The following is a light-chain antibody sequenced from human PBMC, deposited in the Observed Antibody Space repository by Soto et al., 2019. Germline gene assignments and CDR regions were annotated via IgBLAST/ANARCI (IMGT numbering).Light chain of an antibody. J-gene: IGKJ1*01. CDR1: QSTSSW. CDR3: QQYNTYSGT. Sequence: DIQMTQSPSTLSASVGDRVTITCRASQSTSSWLAWYQQKPGKAPKVLIYDVSSLESGVPSRFSGSGSGTVFTLTINSLQPDDFATYYCQQYNTYSGTFGQGTKVEIK. CDR2: DVS. V-gene: IGKV1-5*01.